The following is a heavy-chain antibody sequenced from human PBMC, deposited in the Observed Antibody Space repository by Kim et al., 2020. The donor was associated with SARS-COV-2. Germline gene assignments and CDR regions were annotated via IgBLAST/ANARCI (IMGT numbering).Heavy chain of an antibody. Sequence: GGSLRLSCAASGFTFDDYAMHWVRQAPGKGLEWVPLISGDGGSTYYADSVKGRFTISRDNSKNSLYLQMNSLRTEDTALYYCAKDSVRGVVRGVTTNWGQGTLVTVSS. D-gene: IGHD3-10*01. V-gene: IGHV3-43*02. J-gene: IGHJ4*02. CDR2: ISGDGGST. CDR3: AKDSVRGVVRGVTTN. CDR1: GFTFDDYA.